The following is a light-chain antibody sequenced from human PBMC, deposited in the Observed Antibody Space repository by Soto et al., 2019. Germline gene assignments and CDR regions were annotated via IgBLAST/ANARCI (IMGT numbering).Light chain of an antibody. Sequence: QSVLTQPPSLSGTPGQTVTISCIGSRSNIGSAIVHWYQQIPGTAPKHLIYMNNQRPSGVPDRFSGSKSGTSASLVITGLRPEDEADYYCVAWDDNLSSRVFGGGTKLTGL. CDR3: VAWDDNLSSRV. V-gene: IGLV1-47*01. CDR2: MNN. J-gene: IGLJ3*02. CDR1: RSNIGSAI.